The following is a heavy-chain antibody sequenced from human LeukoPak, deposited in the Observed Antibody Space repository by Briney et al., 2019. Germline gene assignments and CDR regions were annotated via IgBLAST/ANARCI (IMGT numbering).Heavy chain of an antibody. CDR3: ASSTNGYCSSTSCYAGAFDI. Sequence: PSQTLSLTCTVSGGSISSGNYYWTWIRQPPEKGLEWIGYISYSGRTYYNPSLKGRVTISVDTSKNQFSLKLSSVTATDTAVYYCASSTNGYCSSTSCYAGAFDIWGQGTMVTVSS. J-gene: IGHJ3*02. D-gene: IGHD2-2*01. V-gene: IGHV4-30-4*01. CDR2: ISYSGRT. CDR1: GGSISSGNYY.